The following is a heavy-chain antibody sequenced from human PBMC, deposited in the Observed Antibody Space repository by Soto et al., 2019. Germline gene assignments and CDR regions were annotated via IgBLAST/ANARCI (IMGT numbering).Heavy chain of an antibody. D-gene: IGHD3-10*01. CDR3: ARNYGPGYTFDY. Sequence: SETLSLTCTVSGGSIISGDYYWSWIRQPPGKGLEWIGYIYYSGDTSYNPSLKSRVTISIDTSKNQFSLKLSSVTAADTAVYYCARNYGPGYTFDYWGQGTLVTVSS. CDR2: IYYSGDT. CDR1: GGSIISGDYY. V-gene: IGHV4-30-4*08. J-gene: IGHJ4*02.